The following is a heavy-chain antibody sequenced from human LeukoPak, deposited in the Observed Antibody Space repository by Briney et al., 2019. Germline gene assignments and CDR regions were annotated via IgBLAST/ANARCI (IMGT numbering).Heavy chain of an antibody. CDR3: ARGESSYGSGSYPIDY. V-gene: IGHV3-48*03. CDR2: ISSSGSTI. J-gene: IGHJ4*02. CDR1: GFTFSSYE. D-gene: IGHD3-10*01. Sequence: GGSLRLSCAASGFTFSSYEMNWVRQAPGKGLEWVSYISSSGSTIYYADSVKGRFTISRDNAKNSLYLQMNSLRAEDTAVYYCARGESSYGSGSYPIDYWGQGTLVTVSS.